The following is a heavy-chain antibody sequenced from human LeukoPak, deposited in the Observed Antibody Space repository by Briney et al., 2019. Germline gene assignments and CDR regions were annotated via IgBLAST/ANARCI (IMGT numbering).Heavy chain of an antibody. CDR2: IIPIFGTA. Sequence: SVKVSCKASGGTFSSYAISWVRQAPGQGLEWMGGIIPIFGTANYAQKFQGRVTITADESTSTAYMELSSLRSEDTAVYYCARAMTTVTTRLGYYGMDVWGKGTTVTVSS. CDR3: ARAMTTVTTRLGYYGMDV. J-gene: IGHJ6*04. CDR1: GGTFSSYA. D-gene: IGHD4-17*01. V-gene: IGHV1-69*01.